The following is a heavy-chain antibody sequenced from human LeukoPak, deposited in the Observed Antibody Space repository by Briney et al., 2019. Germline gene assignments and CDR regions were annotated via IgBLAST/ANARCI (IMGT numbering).Heavy chain of an antibody. D-gene: IGHD2-21*01. Sequence: PGGSLRLSCAASGFTFSSYWMHWVRQAPGKGLGWVATIKPNGNDKFFVDSVKGRFTVSRDNAKTSLYLQMNSLRAEDTAMYYCTTSDCEYWGQGTLVTVSS. CDR2: IKPNGNDK. CDR1: GFTFSSYW. CDR3: TTSDCEY. J-gene: IGHJ4*02. V-gene: IGHV3-7*03.